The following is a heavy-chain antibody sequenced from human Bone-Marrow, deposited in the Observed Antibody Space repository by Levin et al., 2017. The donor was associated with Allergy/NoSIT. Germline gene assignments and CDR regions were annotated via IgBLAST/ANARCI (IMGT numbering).Heavy chain of an antibody. D-gene: IGHD4-17*01. J-gene: IGHJ6*03. V-gene: IGHV5-51*01. Sequence: GESLKISCKASGYTFPSQWIVWVRQMPGKGLEWMGAIYPGDSDTRYSPSFQGQVTISADKSISTAYLQWSSLKASDTAMYYCARYCDYGDYSSYYYYMGVWGKGTTVTVSS. CDR1: GYTFPSQW. CDR3: ARYCDYGDYSSYYYYMGV. CDR2: IYPGDSDT.